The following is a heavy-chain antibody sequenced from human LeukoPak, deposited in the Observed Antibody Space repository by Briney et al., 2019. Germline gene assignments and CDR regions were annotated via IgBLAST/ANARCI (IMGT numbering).Heavy chain of an antibody. CDR1: DGSINSYY. Sequence: SETLSLTCTVSDGSINSYYWSWIQQPPGKGLQWIGCIHYSGSTNYNPSLKSRVTISVDTSKNQFSLKLSSVTAADTAVYYCARTTMVRGTYYMDVWGKGTTVTISS. D-gene: IGHD3-10*01. CDR2: IHYSGST. V-gene: IGHV4-59*01. CDR3: ARTTMVRGTYYMDV. J-gene: IGHJ6*03.